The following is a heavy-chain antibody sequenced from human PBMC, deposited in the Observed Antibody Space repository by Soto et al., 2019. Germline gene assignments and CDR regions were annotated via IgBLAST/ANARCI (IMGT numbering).Heavy chain of an antibody. J-gene: IGHJ4*02. Sequence: EVQLVESGGDLVQPGGSLRLSCAASGFTVSSNFMIWVRQAPGKGLEWVSIVYSDGSRNYADSVKGRFTISRDNSRNTVYLQMNSLRAEDTAVYYCATLRAGGFWGQGTLVTVSS. CDR2: VYSDGSR. CDR1: GFTVSSNF. D-gene: IGHD3-16*01. V-gene: IGHV3-66*01. CDR3: ATLRAGGF.